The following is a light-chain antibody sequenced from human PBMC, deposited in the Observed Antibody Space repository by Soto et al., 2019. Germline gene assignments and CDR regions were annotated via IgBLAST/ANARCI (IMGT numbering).Light chain of an antibody. V-gene: IGKV3-15*01. CDR1: QSVSTN. CDR2: GAS. CDR3: QQYNNWPPLT. Sequence: EIVMTQSPATLSVSPGERATLSCRASQSVSTNLARYQQKPGQAPRLLIYGASTRATGVRARFSGSGSRTEFTLTISRLQSEDFAVYYCQQYNNWPPLTFGGGTTVDIK. J-gene: IGKJ4*01.